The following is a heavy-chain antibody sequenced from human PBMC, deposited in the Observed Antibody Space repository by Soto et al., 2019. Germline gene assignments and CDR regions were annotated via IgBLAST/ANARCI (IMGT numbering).Heavy chain of an antibody. D-gene: IGHD6-13*01. J-gene: IGHJ4*02. CDR1: GYTFTGYY. CDR2: INPNSGGT. Sequence: ASVKVSCKASGYTFTGYYMHWVRQAPGQGLEWMGWINPNSGGTNYAQKFQGWVTMTRDTSISTAYMELSRLRSDDTAVYYCARESEYSSSLATFDYWGQGTLVTVSS. CDR3: ARESEYSSSLATFDY. V-gene: IGHV1-2*04.